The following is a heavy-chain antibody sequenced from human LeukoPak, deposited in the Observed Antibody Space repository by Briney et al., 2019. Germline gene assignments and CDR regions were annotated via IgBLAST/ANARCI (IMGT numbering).Heavy chain of an antibody. CDR3: ARQSVGFGEFNFDY. J-gene: IGHJ4*02. CDR1: GGSISTSSYY. Sequence: SETLSLTCTVSGGSISTSSYYWGWIRQPPGKGLEWIANIYYSGSTYYNPSLKSRVTISVDTSKNQFSLNLSSVTAADTAVYYCARQSVGFGEFNFDYWGQGTLVTVSS. D-gene: IGHD3-10*01. CDR2: IYYSGST. V-gene: IGHV4-39*01.